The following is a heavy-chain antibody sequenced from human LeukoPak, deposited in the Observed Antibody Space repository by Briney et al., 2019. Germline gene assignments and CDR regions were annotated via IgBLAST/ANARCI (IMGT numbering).Heavy chain of an antibody. D-gene: IGHD6-6*01. Sequence: GGSLRLSCAASGFTFSSYWMSWVRQAPGKGLEWVANIKQDGSEKYYVDSVKGRFTISRDNAKNSLYLQMNSLRAEDTAVYYCARDYRYSSSRESGFDYWGQGTLVTVSA. CDR2: IKQDGSEK. CDR3: ARDYRYSSSRESGFDY. J-gene: IGHJ4*02. CDR1: GFTFSSYW. V-gene: IGHV3-7*01.